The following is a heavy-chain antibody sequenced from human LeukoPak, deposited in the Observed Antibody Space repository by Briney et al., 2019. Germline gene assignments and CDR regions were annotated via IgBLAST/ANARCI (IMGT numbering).Heavy chain of an antibody. CDR3: AREVLDIVVVPAGNFDY. V-gene: IGHV4-59*12. Sequence: PSETLSLTCTVSGGSISSYYWSWIRQPPGKGLEWIGYIYYSGSTNYNPSLKSRVTISVDTSKNQFSLKLSSVTAADTAVYYCAREVLDIVVVPAGNFDYWGQGTLVTVSS. D-gene: IGHD2-2*03. CDR2: IYYSGST. J-gene: IGHJ4*02. CDR1: GGSISSYY.